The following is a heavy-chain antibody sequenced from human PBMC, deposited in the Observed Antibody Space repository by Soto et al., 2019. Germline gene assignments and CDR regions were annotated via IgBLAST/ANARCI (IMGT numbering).Heavy chain of an antibody. CDR3: ARYYYDSNGYYYVNY. Sequence: GESLKISCKVSGYSFTTYWIGWVRQMPGKGLEWMGIIYPSDSDSTYSPSFRGQVTFSVDKSISTAYLQWSSLKASDTAMYYCARYYYDSNGYYYVNYWGQGTLVTVSS. D-gene: IGHD3-22*01. V-gene: IGHV5-51*01. CDR1: GYSFTTYW. J-gene: IGHJ4*02. CDR2: IYPSDSDS.